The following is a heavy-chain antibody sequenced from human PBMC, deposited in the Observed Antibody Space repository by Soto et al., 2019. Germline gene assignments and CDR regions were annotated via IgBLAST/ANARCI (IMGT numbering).Heavy chain of an antibody. CDR1: GGTFSSYA. V-gene: IGHV1-69*06. CDR3: AREGLDSSGPHNWFDP. J-gene: IGHJ5*01. D-gene: IGHD3-22*01. Sequence: GASVKVSCKASGGTFSSYAISWVRQAPGQGLEWMGGIIPIFGTANYAQKFQGRATITADKSTSTAYMELSSLRSEDTAVYYCAREGLDSSGPHNWFDPWGQGTLVTVSS. CDR2: IIPIFGTA.